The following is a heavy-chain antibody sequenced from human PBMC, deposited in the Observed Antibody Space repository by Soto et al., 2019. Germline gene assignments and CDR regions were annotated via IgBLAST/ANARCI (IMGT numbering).Heavy chain of an antibody. D-gene: IGHD3-10*01. Sequence: EVQLVESGGGLVQPGGSLRLSCAASGFTFSSYWMTWVRQAPGKGLEWVAKIKEDGSEQNYVDSVKGRFTISRENAKSSLYLQMNSLRVDDTAMYYCTRNQVKADYWGQGTLVTVSS. CDR2: IKEDGSEQ. CDR3: TRNQVKADY. CDR1: GFTFSSYW. J-gene: IGHJ4*02. V-gene: IGHV3-7*01.